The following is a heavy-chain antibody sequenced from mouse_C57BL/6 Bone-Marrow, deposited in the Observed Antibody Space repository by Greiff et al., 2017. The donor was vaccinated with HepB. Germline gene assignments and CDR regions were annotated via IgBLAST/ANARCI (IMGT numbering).Heavy chain of an antibody. V-gene: IGHV1-81*01. Sequence: VKLVESGAELARPGASVKLSCKASGYTFTSYGISWVKQRTGQGLEWIGEIYPRSGNTYYNEKFKGKATLTADKSSSTAYMELRSLTSEDSAVYFCARHYSNSWFAYWGQGTLVTVSA. CDR1: GYTFTSYG. CDR2: IYPRSGNT. J-gene: IGHJ3*01. D-gene: IGHD2-5*01. CDR3: ARHYSNSWFAY.